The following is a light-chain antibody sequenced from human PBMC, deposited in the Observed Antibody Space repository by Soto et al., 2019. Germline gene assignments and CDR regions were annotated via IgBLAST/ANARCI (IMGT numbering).Light chain of an antibody. CDR1: QSVRTS. CDR3: QQRSDWPVT. J-gene: IGKJ3*01. Sequence: EIVLTQSPATLSLSPGERATLSCRASQSVRTSLAWYQQKPDQAPRLLIYDAFNRAPGIPARFSGSGSGTDFTLTISRLDPEDFAVYYCQQRSDWPVTFGPGTKVDNK. V-gene: IGKV3-11*01. CDR2: DAF.